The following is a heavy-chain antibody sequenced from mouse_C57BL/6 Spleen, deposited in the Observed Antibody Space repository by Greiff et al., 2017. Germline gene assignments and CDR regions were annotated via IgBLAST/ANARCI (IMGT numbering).Heavy chain of an antibody. V-gene: IGHV5-12*01. Sequence: DVMLVEPGGGLVQPGGSLKLSCAASGFTFSDYYMYWVRQTPEKRLEWVAYISNGGGSTYYPDTVKGRFTISRDNAKNTLYLQMDRVQSEDTAMYYCAGRSYYGSGYDGYAMDYWGQGTSVTVSS. D-gene: IGHD1-1*01. CDR2: ISNGGGST. CDR1: GFTFSDYY. CDR3: AGRSYYGSGYDGYAMDY. J-gene: IGHJ4*01.